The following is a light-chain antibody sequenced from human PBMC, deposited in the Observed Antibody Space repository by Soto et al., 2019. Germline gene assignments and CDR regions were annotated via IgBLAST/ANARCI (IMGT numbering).Light chain of an antibody. CDR3: QQYNNWPPWT. V-gene: IGKV3-15*01. J-gene: IGKJ1*01. CDR1: QSVSSN. Sequence: IVMRQSPATLSVSPGERATLSCRASQSVSSNLAWYQQKPGQAPRLLIYGASTRATGIPARFSGSGSGTEFTLTISSLQSEDFAVYYCQQYNNWPPWTFGQGTKV. CDR2: GAS.